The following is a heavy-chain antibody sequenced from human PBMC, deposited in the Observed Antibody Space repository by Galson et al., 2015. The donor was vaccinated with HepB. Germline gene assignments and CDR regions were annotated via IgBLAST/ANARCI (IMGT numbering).Heavy chain of an antibody. D-gene: IGHD2-21*02. CDR2: ISAGGGGT. Sequence: SLRLSCAASGFTFSDYAMSWVRQAPGKGLEWVSIISAGGGGTDYADSVKGRFTVSRDNYKNTLYLEMNSLRAEETAVYFCAKPSLFGVVVTAIYFDCWGQGALVTVSS. CDR1: GFTFSDYA. CDR3: AKPSLFGVVVTAIYFDC. V-gene: IGHV3-23*01. J-gene: IGHJ4*02.